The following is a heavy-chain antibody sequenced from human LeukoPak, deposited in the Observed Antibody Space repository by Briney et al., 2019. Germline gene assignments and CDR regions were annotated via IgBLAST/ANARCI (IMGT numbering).Heavy chain of an antibody. V-gene: IGHV4-34*01. D-gene: IGHD7-27*01. CDR1: GGSFSGFY. J-gene: IGHJ4*02. CDR3: ARFSPRAMGNYLDF. Sequence: SETLSLTCAVYGGSFSGFYWSWIRQPPGKGLEWIGEINHSGSTNYNPSLKSRVTISVDTSKNQFSLKLSSVTAADTAVYYCARFSPRAMGNYLDFWGQGTLVTVSS. CDR2: INHSGST.